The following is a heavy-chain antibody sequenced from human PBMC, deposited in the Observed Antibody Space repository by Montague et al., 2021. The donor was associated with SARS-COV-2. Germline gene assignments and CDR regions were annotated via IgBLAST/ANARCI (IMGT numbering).Heavy chain of an antibody. V-gene: IGHV4-39*07. CDR2: IYYSGST. CDR1: GGSISSSSYY. Sequence: SETLSLTCTVSGGSISSSSYYWGWIRQPPGKGLEWIGSIYYSGSTYYNPSLKSRVTISVDTSKNQFSLKLSSVTAAGTAVYYCARDGGTVTTFLGVGYVRGGLNLFDPWGQGTLVTVSS. J-gene: IGHJ5*02. D-gene: IGHD4-17*01. CDR3: ARDGGTVTTFLGVGYVRGGLNLFDP.